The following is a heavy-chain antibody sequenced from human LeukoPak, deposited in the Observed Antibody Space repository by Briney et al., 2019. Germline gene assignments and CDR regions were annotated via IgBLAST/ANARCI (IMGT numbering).Heavy chain of an antibody. CDR3: ASSGWYRDYFDY. CDR2: IYYSGST. Sequence: SETLSLTCTVSGGSISSYYWSWIRRPPGKGLEWIGYIYYSGSTNYNPSLKSRVTISVDTSKNQFSLKLSSVTAADTAVYYCASSGWYRDYFDYWGQGTLVTVSS. V-gene: IGHV4-59*01. J-gene: IGHJ4*02. CDR1: GGSISSYY. D-gene: IGHD6-19*01.